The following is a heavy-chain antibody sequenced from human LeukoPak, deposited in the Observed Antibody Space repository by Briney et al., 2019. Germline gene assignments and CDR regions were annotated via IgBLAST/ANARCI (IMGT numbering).Heavy chain of an antibody. D-gene: IGHD2-15*01. CDR1: GFTFSRHW. V-gene: IGHV3-7*03. CDR3: ARDNGWSADF. CDR2: IKQDGSAK. Sequence: GGSLRLSCAASGFTFSRHWMYWVRQAPGKGLEWVANIKQDGSAKPYVDSVKGRFTISRDNARNSLFLQMNSLRAEDTAVYYCARDNGWSADFWGQGTLVTVSS. J-gene: IGHJ4*02.